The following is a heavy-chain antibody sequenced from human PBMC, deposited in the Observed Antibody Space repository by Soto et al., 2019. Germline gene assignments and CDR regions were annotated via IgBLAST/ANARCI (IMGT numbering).Heavy chain of an antibody. J-gene: IGHJ4*02. V-gene: IGHV4-34*01. D-gene: IGHD2-2*01. CDR1: GGSFSGYY. Sequence: PSETLSLTCAVYGGSFSGYYWSWIRQPPGKGLEWIGEINHSGSTNYNPSLKSRVTISVYTSKNQFSLRLSSVTAADTAVYYCARDGIVVVPAAMPFDYWGQGTLVTVSS. CDR3: ARDGIVVVPAAMPFDY. CDR2: INHSGST.